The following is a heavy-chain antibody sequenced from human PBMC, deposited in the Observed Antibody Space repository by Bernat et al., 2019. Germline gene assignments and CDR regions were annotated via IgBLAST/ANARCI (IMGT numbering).Heavy chain of an antibody. CDR3: AKDREQWELGRYFDY. J-gene: IGHJ4*02. D-gene: IGHD1-26*01. CDR1: GFTFSSYG. CDR2: ISGSGGST. V-gene: IGHV3-23*04. Sequence: VQLVESGGGVVQPGRSLRLSCAASGFTFSSYGMHWVRQAPGKGLEWVSAISGSGGSTYYADSVKGRFTISRDNSKNTLYLQMNSLRAEDTAVYYCAKDREQWELGRYFDYWGQGTLVTVSS.